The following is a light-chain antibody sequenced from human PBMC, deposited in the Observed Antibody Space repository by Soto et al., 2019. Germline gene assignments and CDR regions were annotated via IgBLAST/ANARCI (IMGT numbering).Light chain of an antibody. CDR1: SSDVGGYDY. V-gene: IGLV2-14*01. Sequence: QSALTQPASVSGSPGQSITISCTGTSSDVGGYDYVSWYQQYAGKAPKLTIYNVRNRPSGVSSRFSGSKSGNTASLTISGLQPEDEADYFCSSYTNSGTVLFGGGTKQTVL. CDR2: NVR. CDR3: SSYTNSGTVL. J-gene: IGLJ2*01.